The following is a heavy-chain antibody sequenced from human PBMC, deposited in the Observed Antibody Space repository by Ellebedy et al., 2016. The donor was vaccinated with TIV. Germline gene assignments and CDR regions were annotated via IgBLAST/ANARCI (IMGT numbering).Heavy chain of an antibody. V-gene: IGHV3-21*01. Sequence: GESLKISXAASGFTFSSYAMSWVRQAPGKGLEWVSSISNSGSRIYYADSVRGRFTISRDNAKNSLFLQMNSLRAEDTAMYYCTRSAGDGSGSDWYYFDYWGQGTRVTVSS. CDR3: TRSAGDGSGSDWYYFDY. D-gene: IGHD3-10*01. CDR1: GFTFSSYA. J-gene: IGHJ4*02. CDR2: ISNSGSRI.